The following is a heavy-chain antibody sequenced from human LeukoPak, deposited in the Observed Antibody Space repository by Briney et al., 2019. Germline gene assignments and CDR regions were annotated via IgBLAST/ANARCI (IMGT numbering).Heavy chain of an antibody. CDR2: IWYDGNNK. Sequence: GRSLRLSCAASGFXFSSFGIHWVRQAPGKGLEWVAVIWYDGNNKYYADSVKGRFTISRGNSKNTLYLQMNSLRAEDTAVYYCARAFTSTGYYYVEYWGQGTLVTVSS. J-gene: IGHJ4*02. CDR3: ARAFTSTGYYYVEY. CDR1: GFXFSSFG. V-gene: IGHV3-33*01. D-gene: IGHD3-22*01.